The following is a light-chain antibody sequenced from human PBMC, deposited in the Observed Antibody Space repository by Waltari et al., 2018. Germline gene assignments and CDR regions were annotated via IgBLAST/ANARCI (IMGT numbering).Light chain of an antibody. J-gene: IGLJ1*01. Sequence: QSALTQPPSVSGSPGQSITIPCTGTSRDVGADNDVSWYQQHPVKAPKLMIYDVSNRPSGVSNRFSGSKSANTASLTISGLQAEDEADYYCSSYTSSSSGVFGTGTKVTVL. V-gene: IGLV2-14*01. CDR1: SRDVGADND. CDR3: SSYTSSSSGV. CDR2: DVS.